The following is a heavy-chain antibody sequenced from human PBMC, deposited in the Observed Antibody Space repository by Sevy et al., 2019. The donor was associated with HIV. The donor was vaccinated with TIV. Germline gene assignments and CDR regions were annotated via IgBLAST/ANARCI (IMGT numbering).Heavy chain of an antibody. CDR1: GYTFTSYG. Sequence: ASVKVSCKASGYTFTSYGINWVRQAPGQGLEWMGWISAYNGNTNYAQKLQGRVTMTTDTSTSTAYMELRSLRSDDTAVYYCARYVEAIAAAGTDYWGQGTLVTVSS. J-gene: IGHJ4*02. CDR2: ISAYNGNT. V-gene: IGHV1-18*04. D-gene: IGHD6-13*01. CDR3: ARYVEAIAAAGTDY.